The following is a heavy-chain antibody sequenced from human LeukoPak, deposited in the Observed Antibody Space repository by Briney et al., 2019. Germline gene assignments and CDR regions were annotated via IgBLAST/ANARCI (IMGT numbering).Heavy chain of an antibody. D-gene: IGHD6-19*01. V-gene: IGHV3-48*03. CDR3: ALLAVASDFDY. CDR2: IGSSGAIR. CDR1: GFPFSVYE. Sequence: GGSLRLSCAVSGFPFSVYEMNWVRQAPGKGLEWVSNIGSSGAIRHYADSVKGRFSISRDNAEKSLFLQMNSLKVEDTGIYYCALLAVASDFDYWGQGALVTVSS. J-gene: IGHJ4*02.